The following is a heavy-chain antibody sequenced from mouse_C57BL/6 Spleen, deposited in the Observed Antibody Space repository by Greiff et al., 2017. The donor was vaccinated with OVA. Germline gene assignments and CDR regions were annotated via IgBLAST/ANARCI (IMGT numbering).Heavy chain of an antibody. CDR2: IDPETGGT. V-gene: IGHV1-15*01. J-gene: IGHJ2*01. Sequence: VQGVESGAELVRPGASVTLSCKASGYTFTDYEMHWVKQTPVHGLEWIGAIDPETGGTAYNQKFKGKAILTADKSSSTAYMELRSLTSEDSAVYYCTRRRLDYWGQGTTLTVSS. CDR3: TRRRLDY. CDR1: GYTFTDYE.